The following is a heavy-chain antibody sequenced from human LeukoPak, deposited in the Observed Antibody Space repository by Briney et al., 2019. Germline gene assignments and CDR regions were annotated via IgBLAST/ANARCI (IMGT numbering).Heavy chain of an antibody. Sequence: ASETLSLTCTVSGGSISSSSYYWGWIRQPPGKGLEWIGSTYYSGSTYYNPSLKSRVTISVDTSKNQFSLKLSSVTAADTAVYYCAASGGHDAFDIWGQGTMVTVSS. CDR3: AASGGHDAFDI. D-gene: IGHD2-15*01. CDR2: TYYSGST. J-gene: IGHJ3*02. CDR1: GGSISSSSYY. V-gene: IGHV4-39*01.